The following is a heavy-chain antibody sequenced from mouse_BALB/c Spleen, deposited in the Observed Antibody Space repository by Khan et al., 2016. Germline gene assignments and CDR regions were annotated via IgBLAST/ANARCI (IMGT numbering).Heavy chain of an antibody. CDR3: ARNYGSSHWYFDV. CDR2: INPGSGGT. J-gene: IGHJ1*01. Sequence: QVQLQQSGAELVRPGTSVKVSCKASVYAFTNYLIEWVKQRPGQGLEWIGVINPGSGGTNYNEKFKGKATLTADKSSSTAYMQLSSLTSDDSAVYFCARNYGSSHWYFDVWGAGTTVTVSS. V-gene: IGHV1-54*01. CDR1: VYAFTNYL. D-gene: IGHD1-1*01.